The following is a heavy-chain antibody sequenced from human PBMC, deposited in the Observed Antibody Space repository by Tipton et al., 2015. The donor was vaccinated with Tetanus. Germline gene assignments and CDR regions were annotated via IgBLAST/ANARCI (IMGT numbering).Heavy chain of an antibody. D-gene: IGHD2-21*01. Sequence: LRLSCTVSGGSISSFYWDWIRQPPGKGLEWIAYIYQNGDANYNPSLQSRVTISVDTSKNQFSLQLAFVTAADTAIYYCARERIEAFYYHGLDVWGPGTTVTVSS. CDR1: GGSISSFY. J-gene: IGHJ6*02. CDR2: IYQNGDA. CDR3: ARERIEAFYYHGLDV. V-gene: IGHV4-59*01.